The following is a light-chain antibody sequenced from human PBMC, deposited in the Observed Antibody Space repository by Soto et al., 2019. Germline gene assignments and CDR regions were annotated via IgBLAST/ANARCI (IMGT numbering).Light chain of an antibody. CDR3: SSHTSSSRYV. J-gene: IGLJ1*01. CDR2: DVS. Sequence: QSALTQPASVSGSPGQSITISCTGTTSDVGGYNYVSWYQQHPGKAPKLMIYDVSNRPSGVSNRFSGSKSGNTASLTISGLQAEDEADYYCSSHTSSSRYVFGTGTKLTVL. V-gene: IGLV2-14*03. CDR1: TSDVGGYNY.